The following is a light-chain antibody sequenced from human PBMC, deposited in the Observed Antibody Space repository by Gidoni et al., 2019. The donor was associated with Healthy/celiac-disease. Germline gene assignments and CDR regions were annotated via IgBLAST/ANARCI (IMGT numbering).Light chain of an antibody. Sequence: EIVLTQSAGTLSLSPVERATLSCRASQSVSSSYLAWYKQKPGQAPRLLIYGASSRATGIPDRFSGGGSGTDFTLTISRLVPEDFAVYYCQQYGSSLWTFGQGTKVEIK. CDR2: GAS. CDR1: QSVSSSY. J-gene: IGKJ1*01. V-gene: IGKV3-20*01. CDR3: QQYGSSLWT.